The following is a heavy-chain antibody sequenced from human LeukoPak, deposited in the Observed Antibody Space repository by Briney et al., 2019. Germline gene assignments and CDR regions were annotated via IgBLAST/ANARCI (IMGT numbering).Heavy chain of an antibody. Sequence: GGSLRLSCAASGFTFSSYAMSWVRQTPGKRLEWVAAISGSGDSILYADSVKGRFTISRDNSKNTLYLQMNSLRAEDTAVYYCARVSGGYYDHWGQGTLVTVSS. CDR1: GFTFSSYA. J-gene: IGHJ4*02. D-gene: IGHD3-10*02. CDR2: ISGSGDSI. V-gene: IGHV3-23*01. CDR3: ARVSGGYYDH.